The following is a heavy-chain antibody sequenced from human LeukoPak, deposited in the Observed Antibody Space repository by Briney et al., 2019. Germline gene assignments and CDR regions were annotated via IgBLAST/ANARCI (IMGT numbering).Heavy chain of an antibody. CDR2: INHNGNVN. CDR3: ARRYFDY. Sequence: AGGSLRLSCAASGFTFSSYWMNWARQAPGKGLEWVASINHNGNVNYYVDSVKGRFTISRDNAKNSLYLQMNSLRAEDTAVYYCARRYFDYWGQGTLVTVSS. J-gene: IGHJ4*02. CDR1: GFTFSSYW. V-gene: IGHV3-7*01.